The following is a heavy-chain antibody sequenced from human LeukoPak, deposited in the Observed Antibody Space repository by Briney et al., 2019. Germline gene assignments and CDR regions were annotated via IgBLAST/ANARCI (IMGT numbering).Heavy chain of an antibody. Sequence: SETLSLTCTVSGGSISSSSYYWGWIRQPPGKGLEWIGSIYYSGSTNYNPSLKSRVTISVDTSKNQFSLKLSSVTAADTAVYYCARGDGSGSYPNWFDPWGQGTLVTVSS. D-gene: IGHD3-10*01. CDR3: ARGDGSGSYPNWFDP. J-gene: IGHJ5*02. CDR2: IYYSGST. V-gene: IGHV4-39*07. CDR1: GGSISSSSYY.